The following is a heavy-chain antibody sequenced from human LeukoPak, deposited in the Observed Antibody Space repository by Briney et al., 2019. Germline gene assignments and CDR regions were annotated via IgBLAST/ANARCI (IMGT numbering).Heavy chain of an antibody. CDR3: ARGIVGATDLDY. CDR1: GYTFTGYY. D-gene: IGHD1-26*01. Sequence: ASVKVSCKASGYTFTGYYMQWVRQAPGQGLEWMGRINPDSGGTNYAPKLQDRVTMTRDTAITTAYMELSSLRSDDTAVYYCARGIVGATDLDYWGQGTLVTVSS. V-gene: IGHV1-2*06. J-gene: IGHJ4*02. CDR2: INPDSGGT.